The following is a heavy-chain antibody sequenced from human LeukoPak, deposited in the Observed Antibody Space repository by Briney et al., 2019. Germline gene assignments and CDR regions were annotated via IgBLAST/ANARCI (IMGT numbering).Heavy chain of an antibody. CDR1: GYTLTELS. Sequence: GASVKVSGKVSGYTLTELSMHWVRQAPGKGLEWMGGFDPEDGETIYAQKFQGRVTMTEDTSTDTAYMELSSLRSEDTAVYYCATCVLVRGVIMGGFDYWGQGTLVTVSS. V-gene: IGHV1-24*01. CDR3: ATCVLVRGVIMGGFDY. CDR2: FDPEDGET. J-gene: IGHJ4*02. D-gene: IGHD3-10*01.